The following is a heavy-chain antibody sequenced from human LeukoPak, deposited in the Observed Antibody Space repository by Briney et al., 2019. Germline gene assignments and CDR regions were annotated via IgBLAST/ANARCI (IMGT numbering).Heavy chain of an antibody. CDR3: ARVGRGIVATIDY. CDR1: GGSISSGDYY. V-gene: IGHV4-30-4*01. Sequence: SETLSLTCTVSGGSISSGDYYWSWIRQPPGKGLEWIVYIYYNASTYYHPSLKSRVTISVDTSKNPFSLKLSSVTAADTAVYYCARVGRGIVATIDYWGQGTLVTVSS. D-gene: IGHD5-12*01. CDR2: IYYNAST. J-gene: IGHJ4*02.